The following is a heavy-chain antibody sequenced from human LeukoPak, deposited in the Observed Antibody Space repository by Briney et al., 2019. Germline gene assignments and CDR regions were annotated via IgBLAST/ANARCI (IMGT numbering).Heavy chain of an antibody. Sequence: SVKVSCKASGGTFISYAISWVRQAPGQGLEWMGGIIPIFGTANYAQKFQGRVTITADESTSTAYMELSSLRSEDTAVYYCARDQGNGDYHFDYWGQGTLVTVSS. D-gene: IGHD4-17*01. CDR3: ARDQGNGDYHFDY. CDR2: IIPIFGTA. V-gene: IGHV1-69*13. J-gene: IGHJ4*02. CDR1: GGTFISYA.